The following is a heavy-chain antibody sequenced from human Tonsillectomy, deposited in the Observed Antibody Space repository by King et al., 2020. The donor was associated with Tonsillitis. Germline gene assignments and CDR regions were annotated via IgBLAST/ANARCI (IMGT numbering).Heavy chain of an antibody. D-gene: IGHD6-19*01. V-gene: IGHV4-34*01. J-gene: IGHJ4*02. CDR2: INHSGST. Sequence: VQLQQWGAGLLKPSETLSLTCGVYGGSFSGYYWNWIRQPPGKGLEWIGEINHSGSTNYNPSLKSRVTISVDTSKNQFSLKLSSVTAADTAVYYCANSSGWFEGDYWGQGTLVTVSS. CDR3: ANSSGWFEGDY. CDR1: GGSFSGYY.